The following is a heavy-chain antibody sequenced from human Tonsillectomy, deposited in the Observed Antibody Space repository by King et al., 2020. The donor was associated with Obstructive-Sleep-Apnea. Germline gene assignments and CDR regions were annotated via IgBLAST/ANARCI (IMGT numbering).Heavy chain of an antibody. CDR2: ISSSCDKI. Sequence: VQLVESGGGLVQPGDSLRLSCTASGFTLSTYPMNWVRQAPGKGLEWLSYISSSCDKIYYADSVKGRFTIFRDNAKNSLYLQMNSLRAEDTAVYYCAKDDRSGWYSDYWGQGTLVTVSS. V-gene: IGHV3-48*03. D-gene: IGHD6-19*01. CDR3: AKDDRSGWYSDY. CDR1: GFTLSTYP. J-gene: IGHJ4*02.